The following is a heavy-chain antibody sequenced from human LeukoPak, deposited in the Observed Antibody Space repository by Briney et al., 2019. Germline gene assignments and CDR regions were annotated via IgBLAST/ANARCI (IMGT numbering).Heavy chain of an antibody. V-gene: IGHV4-30-4*01. D-gene: IGHD3-16*01. CDR3: ARVGPLGALDY. CDR1: GGSNSSGDYY. J-gene: IGHJ4*02. CDR2: IYYSGST. Sequence: PSETLSLTCTVSGGSNSSGDYYWSWIRQPPGKGLEWIGYIYYSGSTYYNPSLKSRVTISVDTSKNQFSLKLSSVTAADTAVYYCARVGPLGALDYWGQGTLVTVSS.